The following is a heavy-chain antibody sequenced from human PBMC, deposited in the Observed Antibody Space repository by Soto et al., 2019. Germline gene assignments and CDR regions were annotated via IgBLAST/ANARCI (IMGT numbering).Heavy chain of an antibody. V-gene: IGHV1-69*13. Sequence: SVKVSCKASGGTFSSYAISWVRQAPGQGLEWMRRIIPIFGTANYAQKFQGRVTITADESTSTAYMELSSLRSEDTSVYYCAREIAAAGVYYFDYWGQGTLVTVSS. CDR3: AREIAAAGVYYFDY. CDR2: IIPIFGTA. CDR1: GGTFSSYA. D-gene: IGHD6-13*01. J-gene: IGHJ4*02.